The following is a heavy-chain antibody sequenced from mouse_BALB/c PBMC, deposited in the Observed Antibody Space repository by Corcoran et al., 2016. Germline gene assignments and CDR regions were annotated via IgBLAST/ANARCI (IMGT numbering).Heavy chain of an antibody. Sequence: EVQLQQSGPEPVKPGASVKMSCKASGYTFTTYVMHWVKQKPGQGLEWIGYIYPYNDDTKYNEEFKGKATLTSDKSSNTAYMDLRSLTSEDSAVYYCAREVPGGYPFDYWGQGTTLTVSS. V-gene: IGHV1S136*01. CDR2: IYPYNDDT. J-gene: IGHJ2*01. CDR3: AREVPGGYPFDY. D-gene: IGHD2-2*01. CDR1: GYTFTTYV.